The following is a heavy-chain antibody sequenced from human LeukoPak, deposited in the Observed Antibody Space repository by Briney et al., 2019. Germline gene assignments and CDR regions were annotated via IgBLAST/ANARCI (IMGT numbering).Heavy chain of an antibody. V-gene: IGHV3-30*18. Sequence: GGSLRLSCAASGFDLKNHGMHWVRQAPGKALEWVAAISFDGGNINYADSVKGRFTISRDNSKNTLNLQMNSLRPDDTALYYCAKDWGPTRTHWYFDLWGRGTLITVSS. CDR2: ISFDGGNI. D-gene: IGHD3-16*01. CDR1: GFDLKNHG. CDR3: AKDWGPTRTHWYFDL. J-gene: IGHJ2*01.